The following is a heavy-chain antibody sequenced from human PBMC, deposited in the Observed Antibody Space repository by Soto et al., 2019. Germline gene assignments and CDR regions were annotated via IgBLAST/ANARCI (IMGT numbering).Heavy chain of an antibody. CDR1: GYTFTSYG. V-gene: IGHV1-18*01. D-gene: IGHD2-21*02. Sequence: ASVKVSCKASGYTFTSYGISWVRQAPGQGLEWMGWISAYNGNTNYAQKLQGRVTMTTDTSTSTAYMELRSLRSEDTAVYYCARGGDIVVVTAPLDHWGQGTLVTVSS. CDR3: ARGGDIVVVTAPLDH. J-gene: IGHJ5*02. CDR2: ISAYNGNT.